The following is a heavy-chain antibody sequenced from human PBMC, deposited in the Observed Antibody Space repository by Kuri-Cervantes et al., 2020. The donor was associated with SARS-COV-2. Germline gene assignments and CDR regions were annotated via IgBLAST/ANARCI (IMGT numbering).Heavy chain of an antibody. J-gene: IGHJ4*02. CDR2: ISGSGSYI. Sequence: GGSLRLSCVASGFTVTRYTMNWVRQAPGKALEWVSSISGSGSYIYYADSVKGRVTISRDNAKNSLYLQMNSLRAEDTAVYYCARSLYCDYWGQGTLVTVSS. CDR1: GFTVTRYT. V-gene: IGHV3-21*01. CDR3: ARSLYCDY.